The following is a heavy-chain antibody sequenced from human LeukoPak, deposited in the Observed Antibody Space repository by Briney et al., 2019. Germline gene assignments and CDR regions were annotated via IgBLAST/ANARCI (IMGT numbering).Heavy chain of an antibody. V-gene: IGHV3-74*01. J-gene: IGHJ4*02. CDR1: GFTFSSYA. Sequence: GGSLRLSCAASGFTFSSYAMSWVRQAPGKGLVWVSRINGDGSTTTYVDSVKGRFTIYRDNAKNTVYLQMNSLRVEDTAVYYCATGRSCTTCYLPDYWGQGTLVTVSS. CDR3: ATGRSCTTCYLPDY. D-gene: IGHD2-2*01. CDR2: INGDGSTT.